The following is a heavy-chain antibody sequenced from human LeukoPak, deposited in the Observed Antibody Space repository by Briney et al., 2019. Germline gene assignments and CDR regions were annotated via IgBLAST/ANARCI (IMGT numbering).Heavy chain of an antibody. CDR1: GFTFSSYA. CDR2: ISSNGGST. V-gene: IGHV3-64*01. J-gene: IGHJ3*02. Sequence: PGGSLRLSCAASGFTFSSYAMHWVRQAPGKGLEYVSAISSNGGSTYYANSVKGRFTISRDNSKNTLYLQMGSLRAEDMAVYYCARVASGYSSGWHRGGFDIWSQGTMVTVSS. CDR3: ARVASGYSSGWHRGGFDI. D-gene: IGHD6-19*01.